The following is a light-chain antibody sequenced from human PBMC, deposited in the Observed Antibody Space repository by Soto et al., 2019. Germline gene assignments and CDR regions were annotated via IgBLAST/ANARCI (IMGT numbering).Light chain of an antibody. J-gene: IGKJ5*01. V-gene: IGKV1-9*01. CDR3: HRLNSYLPIT. CDR2: GAS. CDR1: QGISSS. Sequence: IQLTQSPSSLSASVGDRVTITCRASQGISSSFAWYQQKPGKAPKLLIYGASTWQSGVPSRFSGSGSRTDFTLSINSLQPEDFATYYCHRLNSYLPITFGQGTRLEIK.